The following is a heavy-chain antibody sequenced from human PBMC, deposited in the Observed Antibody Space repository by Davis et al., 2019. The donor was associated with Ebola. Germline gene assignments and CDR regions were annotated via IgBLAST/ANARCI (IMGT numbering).Heavy chain of an antibody. CDR3: ARAIAYYYYGMDV. V-gene: IGHV3-21*01. CDR2: ISSSSSYI. J-gene: IGHJ6*02. CDR1: GFTFSSYS. Sequence: GESLKIPCAASGFTFSSYSMNWVRQAPGKGLEWVSSISSSSSYIYYADSVKGRFTISRDNAKNSLYLQMNSLRAEDTAVYYCARAIAYYYYGMDVWGQGTTVTVSS.